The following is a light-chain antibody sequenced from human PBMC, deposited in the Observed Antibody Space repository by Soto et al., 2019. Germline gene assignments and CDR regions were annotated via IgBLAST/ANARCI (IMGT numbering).Light chain of an antibody. Sequence: DIQMTQSPSSLSASVGDRITISCRASQGIGNYLAWHQQKPGQIPNLLIYGASTLQSGVPSRFSGSGSGTYFTVTISNLEPEDVGTYYWQKYNSAPSTCGGGTKVEIK. CDR1: QGIGNY. V-gene: IGKV1-27*01. J-gene: IGKJ4*01. CDR2: GAS. CDR3: QKYNSAPST.